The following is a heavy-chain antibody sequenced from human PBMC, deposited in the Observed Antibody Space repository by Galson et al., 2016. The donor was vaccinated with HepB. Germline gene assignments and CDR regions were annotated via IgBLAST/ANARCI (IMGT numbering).Heavy chain of an antibody. D-gene: IGHD2/OR15-2a*01. CDR2: IYSGGST. CDR1: GFIVTRNY. Sequence: SLRLSCAASGFIVTRNYMSWVRQAPGKGLEWVSVIYSGGSTHYADSVKARFAIPRDESKTTVDFHMDSLRAEDTAVYYCARGQGILPGGVPKEYYYGMDVWGQGATVTVSS. V-gene: IGHV3-66*01. CDR3: ARGQGILPGGVPKEYYYGMDV. J-gene: IGHJ6*02.